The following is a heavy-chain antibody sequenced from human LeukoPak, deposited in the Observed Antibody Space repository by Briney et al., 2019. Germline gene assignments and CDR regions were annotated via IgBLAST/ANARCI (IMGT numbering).Heavy chain of an antibody. CDR1: GYTFTGYY. V-gene: IGHV1-2*02. CDR2: INPNSGGT. Sequence: GASVKASCKASGYTFTGYYMHWVRQAPGQGLEWMGWINPNSGGTNYAQRFQGRVTMTRDTSISTAYMELSRLRSDDTAVYYCAREEPVAATGPDYWGQGTLVTVSS. D-gene: IGHD6-19*01. CDR3: AREEPVAATGPDY. J-gene: IGHJ4*02.